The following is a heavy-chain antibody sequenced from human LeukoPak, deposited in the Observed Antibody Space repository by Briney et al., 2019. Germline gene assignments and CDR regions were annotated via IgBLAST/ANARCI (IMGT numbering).Heavy chain of an antibody. D-gene: IGHD3-10*01. J-gene: IGHJ4*02. CDR3: ARHSLLDTISFDY. CDR2: IYYSGST. V-gene: IGHV4-59*08. CDR1: GGSISSYY. Sequence: PSETLSLTCTVSGGSISSYYWSWIRQLPGKGLEWIGYIYYSGSTNYNPSLKSRVTISVDTSKNQFSLKLSSVTAADTAVYYCARHSLLDTISFDYWGQGTLVTVSS.